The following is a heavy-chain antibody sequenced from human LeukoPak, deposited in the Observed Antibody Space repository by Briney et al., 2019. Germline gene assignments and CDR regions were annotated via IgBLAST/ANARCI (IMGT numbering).Heavy chain of an antibody. CDR3: ARGDAQEVTLDY. V-gene: IGHV1-46*01. CDR2: LNPAGGST. J-gene: IGHJ4*02. D-gene: IGHD2-21*02. CDR1: GYTFTSYY. Sequence: ASVKVSCKASGYTFTSYYYIHWVRQAPGQGLEWTGILNPAGGSTSYAQKFQGRVTVTRDTSTSTVYMELSSLRSEDTAVYYCARGDAQEVTLDYWGQGTLVTVSS.